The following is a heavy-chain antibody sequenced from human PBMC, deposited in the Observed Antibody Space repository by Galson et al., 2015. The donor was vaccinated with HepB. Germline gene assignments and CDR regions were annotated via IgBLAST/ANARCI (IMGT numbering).Heavy chain of an antibody. J-gene: IGHJ6*02. D-gene: IGHD3-16*01. CDR1: GYNFNVYY. V-gene: IGHV1-2*06. CDR2: IDPDNGGT. Sequence: SVKVSCKASGYNFNVYYIHWVRQAPGQGLEWLGRIDPDNGGTDYAQKFQGRVTMTSDTSISTAYMELSRLRSDDTAFYYCAREYDYVWGSSPSGNYYYAMDVRGQGTTVIVSS. CDR3: AREYDYVWGSSPSGNYYYAMDV.